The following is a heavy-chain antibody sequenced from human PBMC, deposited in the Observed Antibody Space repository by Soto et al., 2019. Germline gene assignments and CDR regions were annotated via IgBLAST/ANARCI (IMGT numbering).Heavy chain of an antibody. CDR3: AQSLVATGTGDFQH. J-gene: IGHJ1*01. Sequence: VQLVESGGGLVQPGGSLRLSCAASGFTFSSYGMHWVRQAPGKGLEWVAVISYDGSNKYYADSVKGRFTISRDNSKNTLYLQMDSLSAEDAAVYYCAQSLVATGTGDFQHWGQGTLVTVSP. D-gene: IGHD5-12*01. CDR2: ISYDGSNK. V-gene: IGHV3-30*18. CDR1: GFTFSSYG.